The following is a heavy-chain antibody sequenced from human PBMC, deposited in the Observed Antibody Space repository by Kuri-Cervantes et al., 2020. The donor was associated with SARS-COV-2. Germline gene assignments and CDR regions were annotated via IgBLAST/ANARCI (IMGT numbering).Heavy chain of an antibody. Sequence: GGSLRLSCAASGFTVSSNYTSWVRQAPGKGLEWVSVIYSGGSTYYADSVKGRFTISRDNSKNTLYLQMNSLRAEDTAVYYCARMYYYDSKALDYWGQGTLVTVSS. CDR3: ARMYYYDSKALDY. D-gene: IGHD3-22*01. CDR1: GFTVSSNY. CDR2: IYSGGST. J-gene: IGHJ4*02. V-gene: IGHV3-66*01.